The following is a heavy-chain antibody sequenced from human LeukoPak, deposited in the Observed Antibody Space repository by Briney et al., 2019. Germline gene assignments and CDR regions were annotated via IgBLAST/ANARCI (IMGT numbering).Heavy chain of an antibody. CDR1: GYTFTGYY. Sequence: GASVKVSCKASGYTFTGYYMHWVRQAPGQGLEWMAWINPNSGGTNYAQKFQGRVTMTRDTSISTAYMELSRLRSDDTAVYYCARDRKIVVVPAASNWFDPWGQGTLVTVSS. CDR3: ARDRKIVVVPAASNWFDP. D-gene: IGHD2-2*01. V-gene: IGHV1-2*02. CDR2: INPNSGGT. J-gene: IGHJ5*02.